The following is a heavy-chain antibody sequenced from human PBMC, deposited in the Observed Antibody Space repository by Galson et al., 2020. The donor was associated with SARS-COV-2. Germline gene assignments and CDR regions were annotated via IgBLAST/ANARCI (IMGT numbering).Heavy chain of an antibody. CDR2: ISGSSERT. CDR3: AKSFYSDGAHMRFFDY. D-gene: IGHD2-15*01. CDR1: GFTFNKHA. V-gene: IGHV3-23*01. Sequence: GGSLRLSCAASGFTFNKHAMTWVRQTPGKGLEWVAFISGSSERTYYVDFVKGRFTISRDNSRNTVFLQMNALRGEDTAVYFCAKSFYSDGAHMRFFDYSGQGTLVTVSS. J-gene: IGHJ4*02.